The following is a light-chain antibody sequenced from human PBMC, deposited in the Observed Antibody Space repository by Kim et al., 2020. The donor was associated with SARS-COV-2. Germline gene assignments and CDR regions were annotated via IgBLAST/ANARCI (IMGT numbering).Light chain of an antibody. CDR3: QQYYSTLPT. J-gene: IGKJ1*01. V-gene: IGKV4-1*01. CDR1: QSVLYSANNKNY. Sequence: ASINGKASQSVLYSANNKNYLAWYQHKPGQPPRLLIYWASTRQTGVPDRFSGSASGTDFTLTISSLQAEDVAVYYCQQYYSTLPTFGQGTKVDIK. CDR2: WAS.